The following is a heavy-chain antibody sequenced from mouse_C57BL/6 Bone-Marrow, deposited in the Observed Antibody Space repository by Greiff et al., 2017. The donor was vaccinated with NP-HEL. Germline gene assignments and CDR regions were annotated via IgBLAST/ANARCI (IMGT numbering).Heavy chain of an antibody. D-gene: IGHD2-2*01. J-gene: IGHJ4*01. CDR1: GYTFTSYW. V-gene: IGHV1-7*01. Sequence: VQVVESGAELAKPGASVKLSCKASGYTFTSYWMHWVKQRPGQGLEWIGYINPSSGYTKYNQKFKDKATLTADESSSTAYMQLSSLTYEDSAVYYCARWRTMVTNAMDYWGQGTSVTVSS. CDR2: INPSSGYT. CDR3: ARWRTMVTNAMDY.